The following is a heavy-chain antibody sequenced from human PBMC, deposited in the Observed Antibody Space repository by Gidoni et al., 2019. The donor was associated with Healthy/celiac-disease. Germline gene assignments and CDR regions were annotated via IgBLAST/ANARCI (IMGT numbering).Heavy chain of an antibody. Sequence: QVQLVQSGAELKQPGSSVKVSCKASVGTFSSYAISWVRQAPGQGLEWRGRIIPILGIANDAQKFQGRVTITADKSTSTAYMELSSLRSEDTAVYYCARDPRIAVAGIYFDYWGQGTLVTVSS. CDR1: VGTFSSYA. CDR3: ARDPRIAVAGIYFDY. V-gene: IGHV1-69*04. J-gene: IGHJ4*02. CDR2: IIPILGIA. D-gene: IGHD6-19*01.